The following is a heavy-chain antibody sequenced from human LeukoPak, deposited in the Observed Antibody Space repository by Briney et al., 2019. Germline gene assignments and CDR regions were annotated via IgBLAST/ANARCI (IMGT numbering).Heavy chain of an antibody. V-gene: IGHV5-51*01. J-gene: IGHJ4*02. CDR3: ARLHSSSWYYFDY. Sequence: GESLKISCKVSGYSFTSYWSGWVRQIPGKGLEWMGIIYPAESDNRNSPSFQGQVTISADKSISPAYLQWTSLKASDTAMYYCARLHSSSWYYFDYWGQGTLVTVSS. CDR1: GYSFTSYW. CDR2: IYPAESDN. D-gene: IGHD6-13*01.